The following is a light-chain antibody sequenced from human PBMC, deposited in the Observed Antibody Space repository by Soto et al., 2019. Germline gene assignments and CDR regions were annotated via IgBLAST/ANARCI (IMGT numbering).Light chain of an antibody. Sequence: ETVMTQSPATLSVSPGERATLSCRASQSVRNNLAWYQQKPGQAPRLLIYGAPTRATGIPARFSGSGSGTEFTLTISSLQSEDFAVYYCHQSNDWWTFGQGTKVDIK. CDR1: QSVRNN. CDR2: GAP. J-gene: IGKJ1*01. V-gene: IGKV3-15*01. CDR3: HQSNDWWT.